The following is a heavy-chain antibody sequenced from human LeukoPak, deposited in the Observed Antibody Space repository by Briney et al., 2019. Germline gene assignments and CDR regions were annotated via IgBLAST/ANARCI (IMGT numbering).Heavy chain of an antibody. Sequence: SETLSLTCTVSGGSILTYYWSWIRQPPGKGLEWIGYIYSSGSTNYNPSLRGRHTISVDTSRNQFSLRLSSVTAADTAVYYCARQGGYSSPFYIWGKGTTVAVSS. D-gene: IGHD6-6*01. CDR1: GGSILTYY. V-gene: IGHV4-59*08. CDR2: IYSSGST. CDR3: ARQGGYSSPFYI. J-gene: IGHJ6*04.